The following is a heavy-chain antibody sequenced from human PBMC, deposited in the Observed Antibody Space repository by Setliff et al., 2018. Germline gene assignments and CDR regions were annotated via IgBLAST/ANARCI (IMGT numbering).Heavy chain of an antibody. CDR2: TYYNGTA. CDR1: GGSVSSGSYY. V-gene: IGHV4-39*02. D-gene: IGHD6-13*01. Sequence: SETLSLTCTVSGGSVSSGSYYWVWMRQPPGKRLEWIGSTYYNGTAYYNPSLQRRVAISVDTSKNHFSLDVSSVTAADTAVYYCVRESRSTWYRRDFWGQGTLVTVSS. J-gene: IGHJ4*02. CDR3: VRESRSTWYRRDF.